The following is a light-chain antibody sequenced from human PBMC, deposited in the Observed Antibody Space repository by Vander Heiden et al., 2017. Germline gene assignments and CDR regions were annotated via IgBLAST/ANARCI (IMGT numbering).Light chain of an antibody. J-gene: IGKJ5*01. V-gene: IGKV3-15*01. CDR1: QSVSSS. Sequence: IVMTQSPATLSASPGARATFSWRASQSVSSSLAWYQQKPGQAPRLLIYGASTRATGIPARFSGSGSGTEFTLTISSLQSEDFAVYYCQQYNNWPPITFGQGTRLEIK. CDR2: GAS. CDR3: QQYNNWPPIT.